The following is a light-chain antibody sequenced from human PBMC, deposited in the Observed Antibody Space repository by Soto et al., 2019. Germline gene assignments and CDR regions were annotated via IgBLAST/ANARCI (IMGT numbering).Light chain of an antibody. CDR1: SANIASNF. CDR3: QSYDATSYV. CDR2: KND. V-gene: IGLV6-57*03. J-gene: IGLJ1*01. Sequence: NFMLTQAHSVSQSPGKTVTISCTRSSANIASNFVQWYQQRPGSAPTILIFKNDQRPSGVPDRFSGSLDSSSNSASLIISGLNTEDEADYYCQSYDATSYVFGAGTKVTVL.